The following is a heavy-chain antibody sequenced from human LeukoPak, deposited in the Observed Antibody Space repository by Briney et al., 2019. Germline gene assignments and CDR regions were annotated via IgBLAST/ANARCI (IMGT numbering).Heavy chain of an antibody. CDR3: ARIAVTGMWYFDY. CDR2: ISSSGSIT. CDR1: GFTFSNAW. V-gene: IGHV3-11*04. J-gene: IGHJ4*02. Sequence: GGSLRLSCAASGFTFSNAWMSWVRQAPGKGLEGVSYISSSGSITYYADSVKGRFTISRDNAKKSLYLQMNSLRAEDTAVYYCARIAVTGMWYFDYWGQGTQVTVSS. D-gene: IGHD6-19*01.